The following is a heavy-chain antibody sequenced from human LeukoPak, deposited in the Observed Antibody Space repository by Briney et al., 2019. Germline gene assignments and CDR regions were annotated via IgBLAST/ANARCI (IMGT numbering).Heavy chain of an antibody. CDR1: GFTFSTHG. D-gene: IGHD3-10*01. CDR3: AKETGGPGSTYTAYFDY. Sequence: VGSLRLSCEGSGFTFSTHGMNRVRQAPGKGLEWGAVISYDGRVKYYVDAVKGRFSISRDNSKNTLYLQMNSLRPEDTAMYYCAKETGGPGSTYTAYFDYWGQGILVTVSS. J-gene: IGHJ4*02. V-gene: IGHV3-30*18. CDR2: ISYDGRVK.